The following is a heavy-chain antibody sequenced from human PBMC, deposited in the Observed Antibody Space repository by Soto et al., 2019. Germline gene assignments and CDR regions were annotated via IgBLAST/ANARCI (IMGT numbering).Heavy chain of an antibody. V-gene: IGHV3-23*01. D-gene: IGHD6-19*01. J-gene: IGHJ4*02. CDR3: ADIESSGRYSYYFDY. CDR1: GFTFSSYA. Sequence: EVQLLESGGGLVQPGGSLRLSCAASGFTFSSYAMSWVRQAPGKGLEWVSAISGSGGSTYYADSVKGRFTISRDNPKNTLYLQMNSLRAEDTAVYYCADIESSGRYSYYFDYWGQGTLVTVSS. CDR2: ISGSGGST.